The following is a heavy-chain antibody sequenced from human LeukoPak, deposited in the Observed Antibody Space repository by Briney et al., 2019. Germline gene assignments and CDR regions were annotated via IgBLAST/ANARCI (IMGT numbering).Heavy chain of an antibody. V-gene: IGHV4-59*08. J-gene: IGHJ4*02. CDR1: GGSITTSY. CDR2: IYYPGST. Sequence: SETLSLTCTVSGGSITTSYWSWIRQPPGKGLEWIGYIYYPGSTNYNSSLKSRVTISVDTSKNQFSLKLNSVTPADTAVYYCARLPGDYWGQGTLVIVSS. CDR3: ARLPGDY.